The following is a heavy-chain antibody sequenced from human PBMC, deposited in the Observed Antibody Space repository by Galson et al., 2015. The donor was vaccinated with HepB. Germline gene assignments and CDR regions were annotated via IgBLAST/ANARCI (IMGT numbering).Heavy chain of an antibody. V-gene: IGHV4-38-2*02. Sequence: ETLSLTCTVSGYSISSGYYWGWIRQPPGKGLEWIGSIYHSGSTYYNPSLKSRVTISVDTSKNQFSLKLSSVTAADTAVYYCARDRLWFGELPIWGQGTMVTVSS. D-gene: IGHD3-10*01. CDR1: GYSISSGYY. CDR2: IYHSGST. CDR3: ARDRLWFGELPI. J-gene: IGHJ3*02.